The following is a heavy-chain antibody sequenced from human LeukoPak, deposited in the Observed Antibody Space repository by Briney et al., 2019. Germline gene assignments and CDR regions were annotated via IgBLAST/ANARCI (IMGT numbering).Heavy chain of an antibody. V-gene: IGHV3-20*04. CDR2: INWNGGST. J-gene: IGHJ4*02. CDR3: ARTYYYGSGSLDY. D-gene: IGHD3-10*01. CDR1: GFTFDDYG. Sequence: GGSLRLSCAASGFTFDDYGMSWVRQAPGKGLEWVSGINWNGGSTGYADSVRGRFTISRDSAKNSLYLQMNSLRAEDTALYYCARTYYYGSGSLDYWGQGTLVTVSS.